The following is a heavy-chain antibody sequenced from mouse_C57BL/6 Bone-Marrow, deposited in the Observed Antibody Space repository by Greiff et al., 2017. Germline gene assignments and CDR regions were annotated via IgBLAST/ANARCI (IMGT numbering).Heavy chain of an antibody. J-gene: IGHJ4*01. V-gene: IGHV5-15*01. CDR2: ISNLAYSI. CDR1: GFTFSDYG. D-gene: IGHD2-4*01. Sequence: EVKLMESGGGLVQPGGSLKLSCAASGFTFSDYGMAWVRQAPRKGPEWVAFISNLAYSIYYADTVTGRFTISRENAKNTLYLERSSLRSEDTAMYYCARRGRDDYDGRNYYAMDYWGQGTSVTVSS. CDR3: ARRGRDDYDGRNYYAMDY.